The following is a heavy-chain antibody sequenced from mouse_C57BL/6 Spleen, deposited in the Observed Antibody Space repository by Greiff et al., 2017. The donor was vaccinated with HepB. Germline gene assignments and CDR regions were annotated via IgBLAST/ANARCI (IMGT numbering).Heavy chain of an antibody. D-gene: IGHD2-4*01. CDR1: GYTFTDYN. Sequence: EVQLQESGPELVKPGASVKIPCKASGYTFTDYNMDWVKQSHGKSLEWIGDINPNNGGTIYNQKFKGKATLTVDKSSSTAYMELRSLTSEDTAVYYCARWRDYDGYWYFDVWGTGTTVTVSS. CDR3: ARWRDYDGYWYFDV. V-gene: IGHV1-18*01. J-gene: IGHJ1*03. CDR2: INPNNGGT.